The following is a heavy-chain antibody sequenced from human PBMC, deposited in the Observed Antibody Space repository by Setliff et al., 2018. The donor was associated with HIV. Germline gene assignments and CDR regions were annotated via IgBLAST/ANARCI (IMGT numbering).Heavy chain of an antibody. Sequence: PSETLSLTCTVSGDSISSGSHYWSWIRQPAGKGLEWIGHIYTGGNANYNPSLQSRVTISVDTSKNQFSLKLSSVTAADTAVYYCARAGIAVARTELDYWGQGTLVTVSS. J-gene: IGHJ4*02. CDR3: ARAGIAVARTELDY. D-gene: IGHD6-19*01. CDR1: GDSISSGSHY. CDR2: IYTGGNA. V-gene: IGHV4-61*09.